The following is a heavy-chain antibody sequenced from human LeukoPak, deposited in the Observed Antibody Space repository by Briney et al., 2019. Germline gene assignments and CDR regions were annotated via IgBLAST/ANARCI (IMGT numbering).Heavy chain of an antibody. CDR1: GFTFSSYN. Sequence: GGSLRLSCVASGFTFSSYNMNWVRQAPGKGLEWVSYIITNSNYTDYADSVKGRFTISRDNAKNSLYLQMNSLRAEDTAVYYCARVRGDSSSSWYIDYWGQGTLVTVSS. CDR3: ARVRGDSSSSWYIDY. D-gene: IGHD3-22*01. CDR2: IITNSNYT. V-gene: IGHV3-21*01. J-gene: IGHJ4*02.